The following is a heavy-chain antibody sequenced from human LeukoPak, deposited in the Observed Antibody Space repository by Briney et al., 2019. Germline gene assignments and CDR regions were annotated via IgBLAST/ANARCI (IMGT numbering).Heavy chain of an antibody. D-gene: IGHD5-18*01. V-gene: IGHV4-61*05. CDR2: IYYSGST. J-gene: IGHJ6*03. CDR1: GGSISSSSYY. CDR3: ARTTEGGYAYGYFYYYYMDV. Sequence: SETLSLTCTVSGGSISSSSYYWGWIRQPPGKGLEWIGYIYYSGSTNYNPSLKSRVTISVDTSKNQFSLKLTSVTAADTAVYYCARTTEGGYAYGYFYYYYMDVWGKGTTVTISS.